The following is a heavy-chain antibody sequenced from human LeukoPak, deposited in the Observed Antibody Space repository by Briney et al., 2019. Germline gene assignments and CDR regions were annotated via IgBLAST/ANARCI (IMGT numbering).Heavy chain of an antibody. V-gene: IGHV3-30*04. CDR1: GFTFSSYA. CDR2: ISYDGSNK. D-gene: IGHD6-13*01. Sequence: GRSLRLSCAASGFTFSSYAMHWVRQAPGKGLEWVAVISYDGSNKYYADSVKGRFTISRDNSKNTLYLQMNSLRAEDTAVYYCARAIAAAGTGDWFDPWGQGTLVIVSS. J-gene: IGHJ5*02. CDR3: ARAIAAAGTGDWFDP.